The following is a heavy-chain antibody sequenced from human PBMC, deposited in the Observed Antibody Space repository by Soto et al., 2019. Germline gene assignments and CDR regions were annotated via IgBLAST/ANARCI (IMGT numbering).Heavy chain of an antibody. D-gene: IGHD1-26*01. J-gene: IGHJ3*01. CDR3: VRGVGASSGAFDV. CDR1: GLPFSSFW. CDR2: ISRDGTTT. V-gene: IGHV3-74*01. Sequence: DVQLVESGGGLIQPGGSLRLSCAASGLPFSSFWMHWVRQAPGKGLVWVARISRDGTTTTYADAVKGRFSISRDNAKNTQFLLMTNVTTEDTAVYYCVRGVGASSGAFDVWGQGTMVTVSS.